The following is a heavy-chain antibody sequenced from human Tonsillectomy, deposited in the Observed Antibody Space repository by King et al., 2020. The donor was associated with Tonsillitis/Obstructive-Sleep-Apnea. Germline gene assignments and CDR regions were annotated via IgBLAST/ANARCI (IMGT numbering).Heavy chain of an antibody. D-gene: IGHD3-22*01. CDR3: NGHYYDSSGYYARAYYFDY. V-gene: IGHV3-23*04. Sequence: QLVQSGGGLVQPGGSLRLSCAASGFTFSSYAMSWVRQAPGKGLEWGSAISGSGGSTYYADSVKGRSTISRNNSNNTLYLKRNSLRAEDTGVYYCNGHYYDSSGYYARAYYFDYWGQGTLVTVSS. CDR1: GFTFSSYA. CDR2: ISGSGGST. J-gene: IGHJ4*02.